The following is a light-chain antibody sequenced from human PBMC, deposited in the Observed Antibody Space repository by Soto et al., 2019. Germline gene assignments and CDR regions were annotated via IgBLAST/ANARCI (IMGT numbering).Light chain of an antibody. CDR2: SIS. CDR3: LLYYGGVHV. J-gene: IGLJ2*01. V-gene: IGLV7-43*01. CDR1: TGAVTSNYY. Sequence: QAVVTQEPSVTVSPGGTVTLTCASSTGAVTSNYYPSWFQQKPGQAPRALFYSISNKHSWTPARFSGSLLGGKAALTLSDVQPADEADYYFLLYYGGVHVFGGGTQLTVL.